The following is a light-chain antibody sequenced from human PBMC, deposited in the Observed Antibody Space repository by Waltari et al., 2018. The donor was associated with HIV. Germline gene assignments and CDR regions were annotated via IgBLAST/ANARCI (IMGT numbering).Light chain of an antibody. CDR2: SNN. Sequence: QSVLTQPPSASGTPGPRVTIPCSGSSSNIGSNTVNWYQQLPGTAPKLLIYSNNQRPSGVPDRFSGSKSGTSASLAISGLQSEDEADYYCAAWDDSLNGRVFGGGTKLTVL. J-gene: IGLJ3*02. CDR3: AAWDDSLNGRV. CDR1: SSNIGSNT. V-gene: IGLV1-44*01.